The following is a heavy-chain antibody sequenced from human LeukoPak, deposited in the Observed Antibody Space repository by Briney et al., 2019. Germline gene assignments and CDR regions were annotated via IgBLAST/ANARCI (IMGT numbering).Heavy chain of an antibody. J-gene: IGHJ4*02. CDR3: ATLRIVGATLDY. CDR1: GGSISSYY. Sequence: SETLSLTCTVSGGSISSYYWSWLRQPPGKGQEWIGYIYYSGSTNYNPSLKSRVTISVDTSKNQFSLKLSSVTAADTAVYYCATLRIVGATLDYWGQGTLVTVSS. V-gene: IGHV4-59*01. CDR2: IYYSGST. D-gene: IGHD1-26*01.